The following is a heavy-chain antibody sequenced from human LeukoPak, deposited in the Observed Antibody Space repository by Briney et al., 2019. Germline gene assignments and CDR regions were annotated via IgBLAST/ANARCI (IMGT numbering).Heavy chain of an antibody. D-gene: IGHD4-17*01. Sequence: SETLSLTCTVSGGSISSYYWSWIRQPPGKGLEWIGYIYYSGSTNYDPSLKSRVTISVDTSKNQFSLKLSSVTAADTAVYYCARENYGDPPYFGYWGQGTLVTVSS. CDR3: ARENYGDPPYFGY. J-gene: IGHJ4*02. V-gene: IGHV4-59*01. CDR1: GGSISSYY. CDR2: IYYSGST.